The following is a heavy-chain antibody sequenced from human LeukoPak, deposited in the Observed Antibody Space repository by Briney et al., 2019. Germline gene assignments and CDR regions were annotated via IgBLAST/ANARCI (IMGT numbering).Heavy chain of an antibody. D-gene: IGHD3-10*01. V-gene: IGHV3-23*01. CDR3: AKQARGYYYGSGSYPPPVSAFDY. J-gene: IGHJ4*02. Sequence: GGSLRLSCAASGFTFSSYAMSWVRQAPGKGLEWVAAISGSGGSTYYADSVKGRFTISRDNSKNTLYLQMNSLRAEDTAVYYCAKQARGYYYGSGSYPPPVSAFDYWGQGTLVTVSS. CDR2: ISGSGGST. CDR1: GFTFSSYA.